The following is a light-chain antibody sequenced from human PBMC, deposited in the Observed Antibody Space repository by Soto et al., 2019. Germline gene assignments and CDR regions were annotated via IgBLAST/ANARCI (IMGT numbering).Light chain of an antibody. CDR1: INNVGRYNL. J-gene: IGLJ2*01. V-gene: IGLV2-23*01. CDR2: EAS. CDR3: CSYAGDNMGV. Sequence: QSALTQPASVSGSPGQSITISCTGTINNVGRYNLVSWYQQHPGKAPKLIIYEASKRPSGVSNRFSGSKSGNTASLTISGLQAEDEADYYCCSYAGDNMGVFGGGTKLTVL.